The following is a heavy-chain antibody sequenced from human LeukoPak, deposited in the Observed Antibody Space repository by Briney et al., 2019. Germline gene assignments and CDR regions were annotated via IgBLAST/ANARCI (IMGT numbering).Heavy chain of an antibody. CDR3: ARVLKYDSSDFYRHFDY. CDR1: GFIFGTYW. J-gene: IGHJ4*02. V-gene: IGHV3-7*01. Sequence: PGGSLRLSCAASGFIFGTYWMNWVRQAPGKGLEWVANIKHDGTETHYVDSVKGRFIISRDNPKNSLYLQMYSLRAEDTAVYYCARVLKYDSSDFYRHFDYWGQGTLVTVSS. D-gene: IGHD3-22*01. CDR2: IKHDGTET.